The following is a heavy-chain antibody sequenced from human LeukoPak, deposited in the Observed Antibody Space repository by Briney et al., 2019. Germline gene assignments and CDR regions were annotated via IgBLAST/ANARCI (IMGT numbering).Heavy chain of an antibody. J-gene: IGHJ3*01. Sequence: PGGSLRLSCAASGFTFSSYAMSWVRQAPGKGLEWVSAISGSGGSTYYADSVKGRFTISREDASNSLYLQMNSLRAGDTAVYYCARESYAPAYAFDLWGQGTMVSVSS. CDR3: ARESYAPAYAFDL. CDR1: GFTFSSYA. CDR2: ISGSGGST. V-gene: IGHV3-23*01. D-gene: IGHD2-2*01.